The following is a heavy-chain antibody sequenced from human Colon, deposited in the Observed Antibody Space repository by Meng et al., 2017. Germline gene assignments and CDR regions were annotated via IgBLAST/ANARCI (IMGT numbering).Heavy chain of an antibody. V-gene: IGHV1-18*01. CDR3: AGVGSSSWNKPDY. CDR1: GYIFFYYG. Sequence: ASAKVFCKASGYIFFYYGITWVRQAPGQGLEWMGWISGDNGDTNYAQQPQGRVTITTDTSTNTAYMKLRSLGSDDTAVFYCAGVGSSSWNKPDYWGQGTLVTVSS. CDR2: ISGDNGDT. J-gene: IGHJ4*02. D-gene: IGHD6-13*01.